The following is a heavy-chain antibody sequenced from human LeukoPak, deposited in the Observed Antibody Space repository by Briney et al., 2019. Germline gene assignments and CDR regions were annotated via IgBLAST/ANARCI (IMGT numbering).Heavy chain of an antibody. CDR2: IYYSGCT. V-gene: IGHV4-39*01. D-gene: IGHD3-9*01. J-gene: IGHJ3*02. CDR1: GGSISSSSYY. CDR3: ARLSDIPVPDI. Sequence: TSETLSLTCTVSGGSISSSSYYWRWIRQPPGKGQEWIGSIYYSGCTYYNPSLKSRATISVDTSKNQLSMRLSSVTAADTAVDYCARLSDIPVPDIWGQGTMVTVSS.